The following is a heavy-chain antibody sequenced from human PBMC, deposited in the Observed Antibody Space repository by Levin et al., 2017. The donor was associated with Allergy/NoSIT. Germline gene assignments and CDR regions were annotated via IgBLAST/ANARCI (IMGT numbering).Heavy chain of an antibody. CDR1: GFQFSDFY. Sequence: KPGGSLRLSCEASGFQFSDFYMSWVRQAPGKGLECISYISSTSSTIYYADSVKGRFTISRDNTKRSLFLQMTSLRGEDTAVYYCARVRGASELARPFLYWGQGVLVTVSS. CDR3: ARVRGASELARPFLY. J-gene: IGHJ4*02. D-gene: IGHD1-26*01. CDR2: ISSTSSTI. V-gene: IGHV3-11*01.